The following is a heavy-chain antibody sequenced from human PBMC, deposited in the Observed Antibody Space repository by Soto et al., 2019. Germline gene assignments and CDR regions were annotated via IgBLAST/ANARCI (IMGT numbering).Heavy chain of an antibody. Sequence: ASVKVSCKASAYSFTDYYIHWVRQAPGQGLEWMGWINPNSGGSYFAQKFLGRVTMTRDTSITTAYMELSRLRSDDTAVYYCARALPEIRMMEGGSFDPWGQGTVVTVSS. CDR3: ARALPEIRMMEGGSFDP. V-gene: IGHV1-2*02. J-gene: IGHJ5*02. CDR2: INPNSGGS. D-gene: IGHD1-1*01. CDR1: AYSFTDYY.